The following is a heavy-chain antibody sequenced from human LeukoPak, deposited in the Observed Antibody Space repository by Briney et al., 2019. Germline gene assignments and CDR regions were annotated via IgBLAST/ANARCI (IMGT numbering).Heavy chain of an antibody. V-gene: IGHV4-34*01. D-gene: IGHD6-13*01. CDR1: GGSFSGYY. Sequence: PSETLSLTCAVYGGSFSGYYWSWIRQPPGKGLEWIGEINHSGSTNYNPSLKSRVTISVDMSKNQFSLKLSSVTAADTAVYYCARDGAAGVDYWGQGTLVTVSS. CDR3: ARDGAAGVDY. J-gene: IGHJ4*02. CDR2: INHSGST.